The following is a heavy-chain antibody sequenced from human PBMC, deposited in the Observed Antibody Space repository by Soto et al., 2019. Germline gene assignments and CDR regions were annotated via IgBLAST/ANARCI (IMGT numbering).Heavy chain of an antibody. CDR2: ISASNGNT. CDR1: GYTFTSYG. D-gene: IGHD5-12*01. Sequence: GASVKVSCKASGYTFTSYGFSWVRQAPGQGLEWMGWISASNGNTNYAQKLQGRVTMTTDTSTGTAYMELSRLRSDDTAVYYCARATRYSGYDFVDYWGQGTLVTVSS. CDR3: ARATRYSGYDFVDY. J-gene: IGHJ4*02. V-gene: IGHV1-18*01.